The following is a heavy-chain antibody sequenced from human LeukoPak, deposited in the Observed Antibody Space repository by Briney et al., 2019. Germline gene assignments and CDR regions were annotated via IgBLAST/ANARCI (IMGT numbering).Heavy chain of an antibody. V-gene: IGHV1-2*02. J-gene: IGHJ3*02. Sequence: ASVKVSCKASGYTFTGYYMHWVRQAPGQGLEWMGWINPNSGGTNYAQKFQGRVTMTRDTSISTAYMGLSRLRSDDTAVYYCATSPSPYCGGDCYSIGTLYAFDSWGQGTMVTVSS. CDR3: ATSPSPYCGGDCYSIGTLYAFDS. D-gene: IGHD2-21*01. CDR2: INPNSGGT. CDR1: GYTFTGYY.